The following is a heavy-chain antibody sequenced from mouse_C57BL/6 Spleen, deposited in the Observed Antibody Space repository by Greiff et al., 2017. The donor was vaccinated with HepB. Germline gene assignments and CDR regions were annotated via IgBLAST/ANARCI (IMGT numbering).Heavy chain of an antibody. D-gene: IGHD1-1*01. V-gene: IGHV1-80*01. J-gene: IGHJ3*01. CDR2: IYPGDGDT. Sequence: QVQLQQSGAELVKPGASVKISCKASGYAFSSYWMNWVKQRPGKGLEWIGQIYPGDGDTNYNGKFKGKATLTADKSSSTAYMQLSSLTSEDSAVYFCASSVDYYGSSPWFAYWGQGTLVTVSA. CDR3: ASSVDYYGSSPWFAY. CDR1: GYAFSSYW.